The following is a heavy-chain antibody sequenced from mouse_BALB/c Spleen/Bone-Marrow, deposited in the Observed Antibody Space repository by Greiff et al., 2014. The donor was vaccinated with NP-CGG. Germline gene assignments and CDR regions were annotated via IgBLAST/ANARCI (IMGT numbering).Heavy chain of an antibody. CDR2: ISDGTSTI. CDR3: VRGGYYVPSYFDS. V-gene: IGHV5-17*02. D-gene: IGHD2-3*01. Sequence: EVKLVESGGGLVQPGGSRKLSCAASGFTFRSFGMHWARQAPEKGLEWVAYISDGTSTIYYADTVKGRFTISRDNPNNTLFLQMTSLRSEDTAMYYCVRGGYYVPSYFDSWGQGTTLTVSS. CDR1: GFTFRSFG. J-gene: IGHJ2*01.